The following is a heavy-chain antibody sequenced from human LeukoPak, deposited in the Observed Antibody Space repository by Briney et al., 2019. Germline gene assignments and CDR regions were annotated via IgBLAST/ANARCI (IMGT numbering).Heavy chain of an antibody. CDR2: TNAGNGNT. Sequence: ASVKVSCKASGYTFTSYAMHWVRQAPGQRLEWMGWTNAGNGNTKYSQKFQGRVTITRDTSASTAYMELSSLRSEDTAVYYCARIDSSGYSYYFDYWGQGTLVTVSS. D-gene: IGHD3-22*01. CDR1: GYTFTSYA. CDR3: ARIDSSGYSYYFDY. J-gene: IGHJ4*02. V-gene: IGHV1-3*01.